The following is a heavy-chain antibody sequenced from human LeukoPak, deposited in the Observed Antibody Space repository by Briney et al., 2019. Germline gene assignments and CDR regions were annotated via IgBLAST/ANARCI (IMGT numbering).Heavy chain of an antibody. CDR3: ARGTTMVRGAYYYYYMDV. CDR2: MYTSGST. V-gene: IGHV4-61*02. D-gene: IGHD3-10*01. CDR1: GGSISSGSYY. J-gene: IGHJ6*03. Sequence: SQTMSLTCTVSGGSISSGSYYWSWIRQPAWKGLEWIGRMYTSGSTNYNPSLKSRVTISVDTSKNQFSLKLSSVTAADTAVYYCARGTTMVRGAYYYYYMDVCGKGTTVTVSS.